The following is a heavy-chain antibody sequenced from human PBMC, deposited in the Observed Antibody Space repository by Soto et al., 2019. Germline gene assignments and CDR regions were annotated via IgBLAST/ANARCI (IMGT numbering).Heavy chain of an antibody. J-gene: IGHJ5*02. CDR1: GGSFSGYY. CDR3: ARINRKNVATPRNDLDP. Sequence: SETLSLTCAVYGGSFSGYYWSWICQPPGKGLEWIGEINHSGSTNYNPSLKSRVTISVDTSKNQFSLKLSSVTAADTAVYYCARINRKNVATPRNDLDPWGQGTLVTVSS. V-gene: IGHV4-34*01. D-gene: IGHD1-1*01. CDR2: INHSGST.